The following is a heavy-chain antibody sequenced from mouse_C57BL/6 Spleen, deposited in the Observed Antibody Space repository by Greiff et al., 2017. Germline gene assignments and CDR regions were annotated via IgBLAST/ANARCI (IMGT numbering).Heavy chain of an antibody. CDR2: ISSGSSTI. D-gene: IGHD2-5*01. CDR3: ERPHDSKGYYAMDY. Sequence: EVKVEESGGGLVKPGGSLKLSCAASGFTFSDYGMHWVRQAPEKGLEWVAYISSGSSTIYYADTVKGRFTIARDNAKNTLFLPMTSLRSEDTAMYYSERPHDSKGYYAMDYWGQGTSVTVSS. V-gene: IGHV5-17*01. CDR1: GFTFSDYG. J-gene: IGHJ4*01.